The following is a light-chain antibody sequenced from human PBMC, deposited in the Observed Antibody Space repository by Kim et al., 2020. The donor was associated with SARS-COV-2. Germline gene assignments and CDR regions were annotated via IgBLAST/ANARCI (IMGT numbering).Light chain of an antibody. CDR2: GSN. CDR1: NSNIGSDYD. J-gene: IGLJ3*02. V-gene: IGLV1-40*01. Sequence: RGTLSCTGSNSNIGSDYDVHWYRQLPGTAPKLLITGSNYRPSGVPDRFSGSKYGTSASLAITGLQAEDEADYYCQSYDSSLGGPVFGGGTQLTVL. CDR3: QSYDSSLGGPV.